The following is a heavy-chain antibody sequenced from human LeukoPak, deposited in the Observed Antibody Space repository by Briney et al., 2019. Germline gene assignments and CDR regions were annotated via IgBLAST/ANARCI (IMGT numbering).Heavy chain of an antibody. J-gene: IGHJ4*02. Sequence: SKTLSLTCTVSGGSISSGGYHWSWIRQPPGKGLEWIGYIYHSGSTYYNPSLKSRVTISVDRSKNQFSLKLSSVTAADTAVYYCARDGAIAAAGLDYWGQGTLVTVSS. CDR1: GGSISSGGYH. CDR2: IYHSGST. D-gene: IGHD6-13*01. CDR3: ARDGAIAAAGLDY. V-gene: IGHV4-30-2*01.